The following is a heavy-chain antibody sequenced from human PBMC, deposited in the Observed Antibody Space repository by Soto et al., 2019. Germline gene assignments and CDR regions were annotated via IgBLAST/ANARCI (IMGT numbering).Heavy chain of an antibody. CDR1: GFTFSDHY. CDR3: TRIAYNYGPTEYFQH. Sequence: SLRLSCEVSGFTFSDHYMDWVRQAPGKGLEWVGRSRNKANSFSTAYAPSVKGRFTISRDDSKSSLYLQMNSLKTDDTAVYYCTRIAYNYGPTEYFQHWGQGTLVTVSS. V-gene: IGHV3-72*01. CDR2: SRNKANSFST. J-gene: IGHJ1*01. D-gene: IGHD2-21*01.